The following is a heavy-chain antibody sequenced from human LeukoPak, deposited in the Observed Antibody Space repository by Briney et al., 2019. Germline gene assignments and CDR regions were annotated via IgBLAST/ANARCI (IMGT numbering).Heavy chain of an antibody. CDR3: ARDPTTDYYMDV. CDR1: GFTFSNYW. V-gene: IGHV3-7*01. Sequence: GGSLRLSCAASGFTFSNYWMTWVRQAPGKGLEWVAHINQDGSEEHYMDSVKARFTISRDNAKNSLSLQMNSLRAEDTAVYYCARDPTTDYYMDVWGKGTTVTVSS. CDR2: INQDGSEE. J-gene: IGHJ6*03. D-gene: IGHD1-1*01.